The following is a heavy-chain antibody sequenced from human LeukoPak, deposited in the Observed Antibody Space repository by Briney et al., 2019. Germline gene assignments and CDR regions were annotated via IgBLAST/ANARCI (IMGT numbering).Heavy chain of an antibody. CDR1: GDSIRSYY. V-gene: IGHV4-59*08. CDR3: ARHDGD. J-gene: IGHJ4*02. CDR2: IYYSGST. Sequence: SETLSLTCTVSGDSIRSYYWSWIRQPPGKGLEWIGYIYYSGSTNYNPSLKSRVTISVDTSKNQFSLKLSSVTATDTAVYYCARHDGDWGQGILVTVSS. D-gene: IGHD4-17*01.